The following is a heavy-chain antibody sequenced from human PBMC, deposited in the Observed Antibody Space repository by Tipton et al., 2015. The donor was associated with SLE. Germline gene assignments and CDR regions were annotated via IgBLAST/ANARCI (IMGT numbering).Heavy chain of an antibody. CDR1: GFTFSSYG. Sequence: SLRLSCAASGFTFSSYGMHWVRQAPGKGLEWVAVIWYDGSNKYYADSVKGRFTISRDNAKNSLYLQMNSLRAEDTAVYYCAGVQGVPYWGQGTLVTVSS. D-gene: IGHD3-10*01. CDR3: AGVQGVPY. CDR2: IWYDGSNK. V-gene: IGHV3-33*03. J-gene: IGHJ4*02.